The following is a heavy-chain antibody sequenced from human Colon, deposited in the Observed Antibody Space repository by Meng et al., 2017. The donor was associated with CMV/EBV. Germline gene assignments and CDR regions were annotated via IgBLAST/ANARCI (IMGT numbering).Heavy chain of an antibody. CDR3: AKIRKGGYCSGGSCFDT. D-gene: IGHD2-8*02. V-gene: IGHV3-23*01. CDR2: ISDSLYT. J-gene: IGHJ5*02. CDR1: GFTFEDFA. Sequence: GGSLRLSCAASGFTFEDFAMHWVRQAPGKGLEWVSVISDSLYTNYGDPVKGRFTISRDNSKNTVFLQMNSLRADDTGIYFCAKIRKGGYCSGGSCFDTWGQGTQVTVSS.